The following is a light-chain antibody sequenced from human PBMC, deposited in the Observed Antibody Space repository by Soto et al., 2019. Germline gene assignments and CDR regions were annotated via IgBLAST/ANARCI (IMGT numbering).Light chain of an antibody. V-gene: IGKV3-15*01. CDR1: QTIFSN. CDR2: GAF. J-gene: IGKJ1*01. Sequence: EIVMTQSPGTLSVSPGDRATLSCRASQTIFSNLAWYQQKPGQAPRLLIYGAFTRAIGIPGRFSGSGSGTEFTLTISSLQSEDFAVYSCQQYHDWPWTFGQGTKVE. CDR3: QQYHDWPWT.